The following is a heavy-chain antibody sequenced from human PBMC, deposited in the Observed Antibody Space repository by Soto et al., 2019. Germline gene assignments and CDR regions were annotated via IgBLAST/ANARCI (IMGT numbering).Heavy chain of an antibody. V-gene: IGHV3-7*01. Sequence: EVQLVESGGGLVQPGGSLRLSCAASGFTFSSYWMSWVRQAPGKGLEWVANIKQDGSEIYYVDSVKGRFTISRDNAKNSLYLQMNSLRGEDTAVYYCARNSGWELPLYGCDSWGRGTLVTVSS. CDR2: IKQDGSEI. CDR3: ARNSGWELPLYGCDS. J-gene: IGHJ4*02. D-gene: IGHD1-26*01. CDR1: GFTFSSYW.